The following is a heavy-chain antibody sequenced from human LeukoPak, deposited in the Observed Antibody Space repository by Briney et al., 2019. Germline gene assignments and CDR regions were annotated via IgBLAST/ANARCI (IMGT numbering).Heavy chain of an antibody. V-gene: IGHV3-23*01. CDR1: GFTFSSYA. CDR3: AKVVTSNWYGAFDI. Sequence: GGSLRLSCAASGFTFSSYAMSWVRQAPGKELEWVSTISGSGGGTYYADSVKGRFTISRDNSKNTLYLQMNSLRAEDTAIYYCAKVVTSNWYGAFDIWGQGTMVTVSS. J-gene: IGHJ3*02. D-gene: IGHD6-13*01. CDR2: ISGSGGGT.